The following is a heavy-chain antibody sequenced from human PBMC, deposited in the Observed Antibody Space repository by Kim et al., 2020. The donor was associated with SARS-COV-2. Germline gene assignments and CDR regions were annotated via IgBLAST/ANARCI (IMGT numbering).Heavy chain of an antibody. CDR3: AREFKPGNAAAGTYWFDP. V-gene: IGHV4-31*03. Sequence: SETLSLTCTVSGGSISSGGYYWSWIRQHPGKGLEWIGYIYYSGSTYYNPSLKSRVTISVDTSKNQFSLKLSSVTAADTAVYYCAREFKPGNAAAGTYWFDPWPGNPGHRLL. J-gene: IGHJ5*02. D-gene: IGHD6-13*01. CDR1: GGSISSGGYY. CDR2: IYYSGST.